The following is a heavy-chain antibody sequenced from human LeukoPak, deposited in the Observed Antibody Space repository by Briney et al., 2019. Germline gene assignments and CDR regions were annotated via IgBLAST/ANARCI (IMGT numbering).Heavy chain of an antibody. D-gene: IGHD6-6*01. V-gene: IGHV1-46*01. Sequence: ASVTVSCKASGYTFTSYYMHWVRQAPGQGLEWMGIINPSGGSTSYAQKFQGRVIMTSDTSISTAYMEFSRLRSDDTAMYYCARDLGVTVRPFSLFYWGQGTLVTVSS. CDR2: INPSGGST. J-gene: IGHJ4*02. CDR1: GYTFTSYY. CDR3: ARDLGVTVRPFSLFY.